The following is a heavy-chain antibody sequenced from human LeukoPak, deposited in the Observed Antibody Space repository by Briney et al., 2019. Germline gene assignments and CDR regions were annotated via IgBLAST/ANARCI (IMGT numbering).Heavy chain of an antibody. Sequence: GGSLSLSCAASGFTSSIYTMTWVRQTQGKGLEWVSAFGTTGGSTYYADSVKGRFTISRDNSKNTLYLQMSSLRAEDTAIYYCARVEGGRGGVPDLWGQGTLVTVSS. J-gene: IGHJ5*02. CDR3: ARVEGGRGGVPDL. CDR1: GFTSSIYT. D-gene: IGHD5-24*01. V-gene: IGHV3-23*01. CDR2: FGTTGGST.